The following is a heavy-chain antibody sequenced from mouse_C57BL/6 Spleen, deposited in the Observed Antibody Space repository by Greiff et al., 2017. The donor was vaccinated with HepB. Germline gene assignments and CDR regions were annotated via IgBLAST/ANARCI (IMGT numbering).Heavy chain of an antibody. Sequence: QVQLQQSGPELVKPGASVKISCKASGYAFSSSWMNWVKQRPGKGLEWIGRIYPGDGDTNYNGKFKGKATLTADKSSSTAYMQLSSLTSEDSAVYFCAREGITTVVDSFDYWGQGTTLTVSS. J-gene: IGHJ2*01. CDR1: GYAFSSSW. CDR3: AREGITTVVDSFDY. V-gene: IGHV1-82*01. D-gene: IGHD1-1*01. CDR2: IYPGDGDT.